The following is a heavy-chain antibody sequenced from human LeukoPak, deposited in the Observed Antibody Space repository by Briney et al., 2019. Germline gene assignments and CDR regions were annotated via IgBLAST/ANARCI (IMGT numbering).Heavy chain of an antibody. Sequence: PSETLSLTCTVSGGSISSHYWSWIRQPPGKGLEWIGYIYYSGSTNYNPSLKSRVTISVDTSKNQFSLKLSSVTAADTAVYYCARLYSSSSRHYYYYYMDVWGQGTTVTVSS. CDR2: IYYSGST. CDR3: ARLYSSSSRHYYYYYMDV. CDR1: GGSISSHY. V-gene: IGHV4-59*11. D-gene: IGHD6-6*01. J-gene: IGHJ6*03.